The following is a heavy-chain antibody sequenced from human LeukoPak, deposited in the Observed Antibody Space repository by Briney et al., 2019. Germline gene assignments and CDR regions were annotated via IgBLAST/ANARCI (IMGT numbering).Heavy chain of an antibody. CDR2: IYYSGST. D-gene: IGHD6-13*01. V-gene: IGHV4-59*08. Sequence: SETLSLTCTVSGGSISSYYWSWIRQPPGKGLEWIGYIYYSGSTNYNPSLKSRVTISVDTSKNQFSLKLSFVTAADTAVYYCASVSSWSKYYFDYWGQGTLVTVSS. CDR3: ASVSSWSKYYFDY. CDR1: GGSISSYY. J-gene: IGHJ4*02.